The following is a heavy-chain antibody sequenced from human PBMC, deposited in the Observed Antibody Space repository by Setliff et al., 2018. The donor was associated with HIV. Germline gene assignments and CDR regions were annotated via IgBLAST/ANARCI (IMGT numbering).Heavy chain of an antibody. CDR3: ASVPMEYSGYNSDSGSYYYHYGLDV. Sequence: SVKVSCKASGGTFSTHAINWVRQAPGQGLEWMGGIIPIFGTTHYAQKFQGRVTITTDESTNTAYMELGSLRSEDTAVYYCASVPMEYSGYNSDSGSYYYHYGLDVWGQGTTVTV. CDR2: IIPIFGTT. V-gene: IGHV1-69*05. CDR1: GGTFSTHA. D-gene: IGHD5-12*01. J-gene: IGHJ6*02.